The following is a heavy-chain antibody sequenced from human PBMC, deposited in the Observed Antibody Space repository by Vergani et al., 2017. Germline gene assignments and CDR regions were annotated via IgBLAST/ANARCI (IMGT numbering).Heavy chain of an antibody. J-gene: IGHJ3*01. CDR1: GYTFTSYD. D-gene: IGHD1-1*01. CDR3: ARVAPSNSEVTPTAFDV. Sequence: QVQLVQSGAEVKKPGASVKVSCKASGYTFTSYDINWVRQASGQGLEWMGWMNPNSGNTGYAQQFQGRVTMTRDTSTNTAYMELRSLRSDDTAVYFCARVAPSNSEVTPTAFDVWGQGTMVTVSS. CDR2: MNPNSGNT. V-gene: IGHV1-8*01.